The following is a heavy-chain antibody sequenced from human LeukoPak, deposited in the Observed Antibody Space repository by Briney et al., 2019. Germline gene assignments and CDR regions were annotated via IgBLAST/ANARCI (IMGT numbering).Heavy chain of an antibody. CDR3: ASSLGYSYEI. CDR1: GFTVSSNY. D-gene: IGHD5-18*01. CDR2: IYSGGST. J-gene: IGHJ4*02. Sequence: TGGSLRLSCAASGFTVSSNYTSWVRQAPGKGLEWVSVIYSGGSTYYADSVKGRFTISRDNSKNTLYLQMNSLRAEDTAVYYCASSLGYSYEIWGQGTLVTVSS. V-gene: IGHV3-53*01.